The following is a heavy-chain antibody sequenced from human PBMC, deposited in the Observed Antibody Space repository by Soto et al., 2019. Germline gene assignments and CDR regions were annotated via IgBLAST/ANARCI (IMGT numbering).Heavy chain of an antibody. D-gene: IGHD5-18*01. V-gene: IGHV3-48*03. CDR2: ISSSGSTI. Sequence: EVQLVESGEGLVQPGGSLRLSCAASGFTFSSYEMNWVRQAPGKGLEWVSYISSSGSTIYYADSVKGRFTISRDNAKNSLYLQMNSLRAEDTAVYYCARDATAMAFYYYYGMDVWGQGTTVTVSS. CDR1: GFTFSSYE. CDR3: ARDATAMAFYYYYGMDV. J-gene: IGHJ6*02.